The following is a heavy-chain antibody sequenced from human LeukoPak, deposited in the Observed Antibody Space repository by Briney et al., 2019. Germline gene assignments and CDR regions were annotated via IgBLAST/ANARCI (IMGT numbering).Heavy chain of an antibody. J-gene: IGHJ4*02. D-gene: IGHD4-17*01. CDR3: AGDYGDYGGYY. CDR1: GFTSNSYS. CDR2: ISSSSSYI. V-gene: IGHV3-21*01. Sequence: GGSLRLSCAASGFTSNSYSMNWVRQAPGKGLEWVSSISSSSSYIYYADSVKGRFTISRDNAKNSLYLQMNSLRAEDTAVYYCAGDYGDYGGYYWGQGTLVTVSS.